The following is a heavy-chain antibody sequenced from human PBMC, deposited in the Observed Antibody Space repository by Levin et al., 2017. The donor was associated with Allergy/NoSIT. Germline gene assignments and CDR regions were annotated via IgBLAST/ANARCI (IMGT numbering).Heavy chain of an antibody. CDR3: ARVGRGAGDNDAFDI. CDR1: GFTFSSYD. Sequence: GGSLRLSCAASGFTFSSYDMHWVGQATGKGLEWVSAIGTAGDTYYPGSVKGRFTISRENAKNSLYLQMNSLRAGDTAVYYCARVGRGAGDNDAFDIWGQGTMVTVSS. V-gene: IGHV3-13*01. CDR2: IGTAGDT. J-gene: IGHJ3*02. D-gene: IGHD4-17*01.